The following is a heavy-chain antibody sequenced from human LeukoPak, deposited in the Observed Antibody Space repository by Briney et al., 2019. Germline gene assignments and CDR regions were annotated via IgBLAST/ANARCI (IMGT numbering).Heavy chain of an antibody. D-gene: IGHD1-26*01. V-gene: IGHV1-2*02. CDR1: GYTFIGYY. CDR3: AREPGDSGSYYYYFDY. J-gene: IGHJ4*02. Sequence: ASVKVSCKASGYTFIGYYMHWVRQAPGQGLKWLGWINPNSGGTNYAQKFQGRVTMTRDTSISTAYMELSRLRSDDTAVYYCAREPGDSGSYYYYFDYWGQGTLVTVSS. CDR2: INPNSGGT.